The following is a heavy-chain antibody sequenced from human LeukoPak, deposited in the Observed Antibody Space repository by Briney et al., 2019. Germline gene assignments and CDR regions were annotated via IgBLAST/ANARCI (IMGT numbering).Heavy chain of an antibody. CDR3: ARSDFWSGYRFDY. Sequence: SETLSLTCTVSGGSIRGYYWSWIRQPAGKGLEWIGRIYTNGSTNYNPSLRSRVTMSLDTSKNQFSLKLTSVTAADTAVYHCARSDFWSGYRFDYWGQGTLVTVSS. D-gene: IGHD3-3*01. V-gene: IGHV4-4*07. J-gene: IGHJ4*02. CDR2: IYTNGST. CDR1: GGSIRGYY.